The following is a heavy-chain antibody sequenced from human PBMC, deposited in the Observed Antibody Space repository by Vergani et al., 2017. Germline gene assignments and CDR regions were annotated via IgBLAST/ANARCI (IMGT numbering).Heavy chain of an antibody. CDR1: GGSISSGGYY. Sequence: QVQLQESGPGLVKPSQTLSLTCTVSGGSISSGGYYWSWIRQHPGKDLEWIGYIYYSGSTYYNPSLKSRVTISVDTSKNQFSLKLSSVTAADTAVYYCARGPPDTYYYDSSGLSPVSGWYFDLWGRGTLVTVSS. CDR3: ARGPPDTYYYDSSGLSPVSGWYFDL. CDR2: IYYSGST. J-gene: IGHJ2*01. D-gene: IGHD3-22*01. V-gene: IGHV4-31*03.